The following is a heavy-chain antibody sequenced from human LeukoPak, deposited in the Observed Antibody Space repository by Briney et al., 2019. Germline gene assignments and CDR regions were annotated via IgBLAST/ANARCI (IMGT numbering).Heavy chain of an antibody. D-gene: IGHD4-17*01. CDR3: ARVRAVTMNWFDP. J-gene: IGHJ5*02. CDR1: GYTFTSYG. Sequence: ASVKVSCKASGYTFTSYGISWVRQAPGQGLELMGWISASNGNTNYAHKLQGRVTMTTDTSTRTAYMELRSLRSDDTAVYYCARVRAVTMNWFDPWGQGTLVTVSS. V-gene: IGHV1-18*01. CDR2: ISASNGNT.